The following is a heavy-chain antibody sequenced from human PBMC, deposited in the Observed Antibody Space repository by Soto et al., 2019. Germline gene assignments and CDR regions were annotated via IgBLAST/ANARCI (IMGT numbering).Heavy chain of an antibody. CDR1: GFTFSSYA. V-gene: IGHV3-23*01. CDR3: AKGSYYYDSSGCSH. Sequence: VQLLESGGGLVQPGGSLRLSCAASGFTFSSYAMSWVRQAPGKGLEWVSAVSGSGGSTYYADSVKGRFTISRDNSENTLYLQMNSLRAEDTAVYYCAKGSYYYDSSGCSHWGQGTLVTVSS. CDR2: VSGSGGST. D-gene: IGHD3-22*01. J-gene: IGHJ4*02.